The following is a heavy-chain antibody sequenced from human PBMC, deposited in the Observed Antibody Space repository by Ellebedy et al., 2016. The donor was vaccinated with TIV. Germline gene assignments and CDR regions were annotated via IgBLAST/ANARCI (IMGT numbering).Heavy chain of an antibody. CDR3: ARDEWFKGWFDP. Sequence: GGSLRLSXATSGFTFGDYPMSWFRQAPGKGLEWVSVIYSGGTTYYADSVEGRFTISRDKSKNTLFLQMNSLRVDDTAVYYCARDEWFKGWFDPWGQGTLVTVSS. CDR1: GFTFGDYP. D-gene: IGHD3-9*01. V-gene: IGHV3-53*01. CDR2: IYSGGTT. J-gene: IGHJ5*02.